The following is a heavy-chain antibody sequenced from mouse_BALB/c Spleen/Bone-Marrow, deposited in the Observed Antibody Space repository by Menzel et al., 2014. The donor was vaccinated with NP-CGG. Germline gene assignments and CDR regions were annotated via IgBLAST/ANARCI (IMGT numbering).Heavy chain of an antibody. J-gene: IGHJ1*01. V-gene: IGHV1-47*01. CDR3: ARGYGNWYFDV. Sequence: VKLVESGAELVKPGASVKMSCKAFGYTFTTYPIEWMKQNHGKSLEWIGNFHPYNDDTKYNEKFKGKAELTVEKSSSTVYLELSRLTSDGSAVYYCARGYGNWYFDVWGAGTTVTVSS. CDR1: GYTFTTYP. CDR2: FHPYNDDT. D-gene: IGHD2-10*02.